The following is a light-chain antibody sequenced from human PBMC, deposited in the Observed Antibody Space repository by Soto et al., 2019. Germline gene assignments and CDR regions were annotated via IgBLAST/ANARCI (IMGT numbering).Light chain of an antibody. CDR1: SSNIGAGYD. CDR3: QSYDSSLSGSYV. J-gene: IGLJ1*01. Sequence: QSVLTQPPSVSGAPGQRVTISCTGSSSNIGAGYDVHWYQRLPGTAPNVLIYGNNNRTSGVPDRFSGSKSGTSASLAITGLQAEDEADYYCQSYDSSLSGSYVFGTGTKLTVL. CDR2: GNN. V-gene: IGLV1-40*01.